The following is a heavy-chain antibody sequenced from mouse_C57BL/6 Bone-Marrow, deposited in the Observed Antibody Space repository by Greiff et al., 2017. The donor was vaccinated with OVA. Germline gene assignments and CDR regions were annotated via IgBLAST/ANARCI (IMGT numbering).Heavy chain of an antibody. CDR3: GLTGTGVDY. D-gene: IGHD4-1*01. J-gene: IGHJ2*01. V-gene: IGHV1-72*01. Sequence: VQLQQPGAELVKPGASVKLSCTASGYTFTSYWMHWVKQRPGRGLEWIGRIDPNSGGTKYNEKFTSKGTLTVDKPSRTACMQLSSLTSEDSAVDYCGLTGTGVDYWGQGTTLTVSS. CDR2: IDPNSGGT. CDR1: GYTFTSYW.